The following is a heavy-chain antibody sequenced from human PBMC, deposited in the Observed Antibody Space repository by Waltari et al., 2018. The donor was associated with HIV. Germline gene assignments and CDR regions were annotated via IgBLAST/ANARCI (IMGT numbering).Heavy chain of an antibody. J-gene: IGHJ6*02. CDR2: IHYDGNNK. Sequence: QVHLVESGGGVVQPGGSLKLSCAASGFTFSNYLMHWVRQAPDTGREWGTCIHYDGNNKNYADSGKGRFTVSRDNSKKTLYLQMNSLGHEDTALYYCARGGLAITPAGTRLYTGMDVWGQGTTVTVSS. CDR1: GFTFSNYL. V-gene: IGHV3-30*02. D-gene: IGHD6-13*01. CDR3: ARGGLAITPAGTRLYTGMDV.